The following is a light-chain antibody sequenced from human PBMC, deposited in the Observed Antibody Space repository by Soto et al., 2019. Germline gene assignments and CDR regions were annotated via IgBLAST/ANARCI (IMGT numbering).Light chain of an antibody. J-gene: IGLJ7*01. V-gene: IGLV2-11*01. CDR1: SSDVGGYNY. CDR3: CSYAGSYTYV. CDR2: DVS. Sequence: QSVLTQPRSVSGSPGQSVTISCTGTSSDVGGYNYVSWYQQHPGKAPKLMIYDVSKRPSGVPDRFSGSKSGNTPSLTISGLQAEDEADYYCCSYAGSYTYVFGTGTQLTVL.